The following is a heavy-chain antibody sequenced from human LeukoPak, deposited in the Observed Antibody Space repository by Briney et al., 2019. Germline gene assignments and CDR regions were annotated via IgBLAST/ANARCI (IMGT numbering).Heavy chain of an antibody. CDR2: IYYSGST. V-gene: IGHV4-59*08. Sequence: SETLSLTCAVSGGSLSSYYWSWIRQPPGKGLEWIGYIYYSGSTKYNPSLKSRVTISVDTSKNQIFLKLSSVTAADTAVYYCARHRWIPDAFDIWGQGTMVTVSS. D-gene: IGHD5-12*01. J-gene: IGHJ3*02. CDR3: ARHRWIPDAFDI. CDR1: GGSLSSYY.